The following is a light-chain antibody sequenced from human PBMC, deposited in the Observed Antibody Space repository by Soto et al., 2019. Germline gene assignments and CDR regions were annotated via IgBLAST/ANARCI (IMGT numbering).Light chain of an antibody. V-gene: IGKV3D-20*02. CDR2: GAS. CDR1: QSVSRRY. J-gene: IGKJ5*01. Sequence: EIVLTQSPGTLSLSPGERATLSCGASQSVSRRYLAWFQQKPGQAPRLLIYGASSRATGIPPRFSGSGSGTDFTLTISSLEPEDSAVYYCQQRHMWPITFGQGTRLEIK. CDR3: QQRHMWPIT.